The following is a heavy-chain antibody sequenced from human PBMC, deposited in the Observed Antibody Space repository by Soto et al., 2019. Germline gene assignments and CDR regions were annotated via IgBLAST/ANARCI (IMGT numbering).Heavy chain of an antibody. D-gene: IGHD3-9*01. CDR3: AKETRVVTGYYGWFDP. V-gene: IGHV3-23*01. CDR1: GVTFSSFA. Sequence: EVQLLESEGGLVQPGGSLRLSCAASGVTFSSFAMNWVRQAPGKGLEWVSSISGSGDSTYYADPVQGRFTISRDNSENTRDLKMNGLRAEDTAIYYCAKETRVVTGYYGWFDPWGQGTLVTVSS. CDR2: ISGSGDST. J-gene: IGHJ5*02.